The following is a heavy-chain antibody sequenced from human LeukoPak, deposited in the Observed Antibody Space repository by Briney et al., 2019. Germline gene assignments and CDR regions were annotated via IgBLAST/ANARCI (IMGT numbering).Heavy chain of an antibody. Sequence: PGESLRLSCAASGFTFSSYWMSWVRQAPGKGLEWVANIKQDGSEKYYVDSVKGRFTISRDNAKNSLYLQMNSLRAEDTAVYYCARDLFSMGGQGGIVVVPAAPDYWGQGTLVTVSS. J-gene: IGHJ4*02. CDR3: ARDLFSMGGQGGIVVVPAAPDY. V-gene: IGHV3-7*01. CDR2: IKQDGSEK. CDR1: GFTFSSYW. D-gene: IGHD2-2*01.